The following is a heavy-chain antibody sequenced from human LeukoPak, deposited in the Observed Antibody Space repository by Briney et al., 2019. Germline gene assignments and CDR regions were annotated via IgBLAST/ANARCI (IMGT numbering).Heavy chain of an antibody. V-gene: IGHV3-33*01. D-gene: IGHD6-19*01. Sequence: PGGSLRLSCAASGFTFSSYGMHWVRQAPGKGLEWVAVIWYDGSNKYYADSVKGRFTISRDNSKNTLYLQMNSLRAEDTAVYYCARDLSSGWYPTWYYFDYWGQGTLVTVSS. CDR2: IWYDGSNK. CDR1: GFTFSSYG. J-gene: IGHJ4*02. CDR3: ARDLSSGWYPTWYYFDY.